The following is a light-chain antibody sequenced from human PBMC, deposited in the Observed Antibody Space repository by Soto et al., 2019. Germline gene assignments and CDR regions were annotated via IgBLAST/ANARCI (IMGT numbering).Light chain of an antibody. V-gene: IGKV1-5*03. Sequence: EIQMTQSPSTLSASLGDRVTITCRASQSISSWLAWYQQKPGKAPKLLIYTASSLEGGVPSRFSGSGSGTDFTLTSSRLQPDYFANYYCQQYNSYSITFGGGTKVDIK. CDR3: QQYNSYSIT. CDR2: TAS. CDR1: QSISSW. J-gene: IGKJ4*01.